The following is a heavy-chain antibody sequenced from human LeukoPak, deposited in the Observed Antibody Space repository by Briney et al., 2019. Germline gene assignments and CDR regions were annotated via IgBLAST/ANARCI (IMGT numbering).Heavy chain of an antibody. V-gene: IGHV4-39*01. Sequence: PSETLSLTCTVSGGSIRSSSDYWGWIRQPPGKGLEWIGSIYYSGSTNYNPSLKSRVTISVDTSKNQFSLKLYSVTAADTAVYYCARSSGWFDTWGQGTLVTVSS. CDR1: GGSIRSSSDY. CDR3: ARSSGWFDT. J-gene: IGHJ5*02. CDR2: IYYSGST.